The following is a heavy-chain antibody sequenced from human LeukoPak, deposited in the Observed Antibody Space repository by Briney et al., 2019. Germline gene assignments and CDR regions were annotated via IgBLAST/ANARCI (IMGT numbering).Heavy chain of an antibody. CDR1: GFPFGVYD. Sequence: PGGSLRLSCEASGFPFGVYDMHWVRQVPGKGLEWVTAIGTAGATFFADSVKGRFIISRENAKNSLSLEMNGLRAGDTAVYYCARGRGGYFDYWGQGTLVTVSS. J-gene: IGHJ4*02. CDR2: IGTAGAT. V-gene: IGHV3-13*01. D-gene: IGHD3-10*01. CDR3: ARGRGGYFDY.